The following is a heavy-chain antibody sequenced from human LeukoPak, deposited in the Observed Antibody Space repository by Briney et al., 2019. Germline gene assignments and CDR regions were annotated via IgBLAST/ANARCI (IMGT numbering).Heavy chain of an antibody. V-gene: IGHV3-23*01. CDR2: LSGSGGST. Sequence: PGGSLRLSCAASGFTFSNYGTSWVRQAPGKGLEWVSSLSGSGGSTYYADSVKGRFTISRDNSKNTLYLQMNSLRAEDTAVYYCAKNGQDIVVVVAAAFDYWGQGTLVTVSS. D-gene: IGHD2-15*01. CDR3: AKNGQDIVVVVAAAFDY. J-gene: IGHJ4*02. CDR1: GFTFSNYG.